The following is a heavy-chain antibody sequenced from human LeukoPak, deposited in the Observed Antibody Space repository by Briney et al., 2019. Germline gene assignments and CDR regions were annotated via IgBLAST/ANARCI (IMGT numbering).Heavy chain of an antibody. CDR1: GFTLSSIA. D-gene: IGHD4-17*01. CDR3: AKDGPTVTESDAFDI. J-gene: IGHJ3*02. V-gene: IGHV3-23*01. CDR2: ISGSGGST. Sequence: GGCLRLSCAASGFTLSSIAMSWVRQAPGKGLGWVSAISGSGGSTYYADSVKGRFTISRDNSKNTLYLQMNSLRAEDRAVYYCAKDGPTVTESDAFDIWGRGTMVTVSS.